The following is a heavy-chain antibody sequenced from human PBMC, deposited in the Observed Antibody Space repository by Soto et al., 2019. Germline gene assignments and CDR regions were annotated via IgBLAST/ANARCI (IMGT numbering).Heavy chain of an antibody. Sequence: PSQTLSLTCAISGDSVSSNSAAWNRIRQSPSRGLEWLGRTYYRSKWYNDYAVSVKSRITISPDTSKNQFSLQLNSVTPEDTAVYYCARIGWFGEFPNWFDPWGQGTLVTVSS. J-gene: IGHJ5*02. V-gene: IGHV6-1*01. D-gene: IGHD3-10*01. CDR3: ARIGWFGEFPNWFDP. CDR2: TYYRSKWYN. CDR1: GDSVSSNSAA.